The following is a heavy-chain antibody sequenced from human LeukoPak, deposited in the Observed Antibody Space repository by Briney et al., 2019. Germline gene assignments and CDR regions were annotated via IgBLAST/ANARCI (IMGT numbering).Heavy chain of an antibody. Sequence: GGSLRLSCAGSGFSFSSYWMTWVRQAPGKGLEWVAIIKEDGREEYYVDSVKGRFTISRDNAKNSLYLQMNSLRVEDTAVYYCARDQSRRSDYCGQGTLVTVSS. D-gene: IGHD2-15*01. V-gene: IGHV3-7*03. CDR2: IKEDGREE. CDR1: GFSFSSYW. CDR3: ARDQSRRSDY. J-gene: IGHJ4*02.